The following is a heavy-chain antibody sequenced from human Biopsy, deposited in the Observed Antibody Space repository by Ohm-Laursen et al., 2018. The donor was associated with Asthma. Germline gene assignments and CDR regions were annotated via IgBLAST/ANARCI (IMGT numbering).Heavy chain of an antibody. Sequence: SLRLSCAAFGFTVSTNGMSWVRQPPGKGLEWVAVISYDGSSIYYADSVKGRFTISRDNSKNTLSLQMNSPTAEDTAVYYCAREGVAGTHIEDWGQGTLVTVSS. CDR2: ISYDGSSI. CDR1: GFTVSTNG. CDR3: AREGVAGTHIED. J-gene: IGHJ4*02. V-gene: IGHV3-30*03. D-gene: IGHD6-19*01.